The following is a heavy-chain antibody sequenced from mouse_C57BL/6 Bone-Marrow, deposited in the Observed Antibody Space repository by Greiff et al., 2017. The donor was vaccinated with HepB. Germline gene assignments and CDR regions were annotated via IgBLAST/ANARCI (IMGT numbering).Heavy chain of an antibody. CDR2: ISDGGSYT. V-gene: IGHV5-4*01. Sequence: EVMLVESGGGLVKPGGSLKLSCAASGFTFSSYAMSWVRQTPEKRLEWVATISDGGSYTYYPDNVKGRFTISRDNAKNNLYLQMSHLKSEDTAMYYCAREDGNYGWFAYWGQGTLVTVSA. CDR3: AREDGNYGWFAY. CDR1: GFTFSSYA. D-gene: IGHD2-1*01. J-gene: IGHJ3*01.